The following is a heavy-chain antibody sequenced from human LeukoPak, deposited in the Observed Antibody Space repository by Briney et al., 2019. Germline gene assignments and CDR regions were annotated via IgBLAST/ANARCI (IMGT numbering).Heavy chain of an antibody. D-gene: IGHD5-12*01. CDR3: ATISEVATPPYYYYYGMDV. Sequence: PEASVKVSCKVSGYTLTELSMHWVRQAPGKGLEWMGGFDPEVGETIYAQKFQGRVTMTEDTSTDTAYMELSSLRSEDTAVYYCATISEVATPPYYYYYGMDVWGQGTTVTVSS. J-gene: IGHJ6*02. V-gene: IGHV1-24*01. CDR2: FDPEVGET. CDR1: GYTLTELS.